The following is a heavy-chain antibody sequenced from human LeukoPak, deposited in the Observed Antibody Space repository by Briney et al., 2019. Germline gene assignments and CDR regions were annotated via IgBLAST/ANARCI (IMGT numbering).Heavy chain of an antibody. Sequence: GGSLRLSCAASGFTLSSYAMSWVRQAPGKGLEWASAISGSGGSTYYADSVKGRFTISRDNSKNTLYLQMNSLRAEDTAVYYCAIPRGDIVVVPAAIEYWGQGTLVTVSS. J-gene: IGHJ4*02. CDR1: GFTLSSYA. V-gene: IGHV3-23*01. CDR3: AIPRGDIVVVPAAIEY. D-gene: IGHD2-2*01. CDR2: ISGSGGST.